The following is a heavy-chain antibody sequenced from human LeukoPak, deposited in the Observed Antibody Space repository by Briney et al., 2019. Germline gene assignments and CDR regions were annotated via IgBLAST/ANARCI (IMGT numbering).Heavy chain of an antibody. D-gene: IGHD6-19*01. Sequence: GGSLRLSCAASEFTVSSDYMSWVRQAPGKGLEWVSVIYSGGSTYYADSVKGRFTISRDNSKNTLYLQMNSLRAEDTAVYYCARVYSSGWPSDYWGQGTLVTVSS. J-gene: IGHJ4*02. V-gene: IGHV3-53*01. CDR3: ARVYSSGWPSDY. CDR1: EFTVSSDY. CDR2: IYSGGST.